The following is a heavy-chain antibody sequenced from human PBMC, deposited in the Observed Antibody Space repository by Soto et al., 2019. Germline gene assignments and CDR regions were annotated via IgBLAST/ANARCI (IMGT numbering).Heavy chain of an antibody. CDR1: GFSLNTYGVG. J-gene: IGHJ4*02. Sequence: KESGPTLVKPTQTLTLTCTVSGFSLNTYGVGVGWIRQPPGKALEWLALIYWDDDKRYSPSLKSRLTITKDTSKNQVVLTMTNSDPVDSLTYYRPIALGFWGAYYFDYWGQGTLVTVSS. CDR2: IYWDDDK. V-gene: IGHV2-5*02. D-gene: IGHD3-16*01. CDR3: PIALGFWGAYYFDY.